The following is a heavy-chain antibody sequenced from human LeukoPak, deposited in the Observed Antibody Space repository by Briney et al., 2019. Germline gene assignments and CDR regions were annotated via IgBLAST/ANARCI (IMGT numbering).Heavy chain of an antibody. J-gene: IGHJ4*02. CDR2: IYYSGST. Sequence: SETLSLTCTVSGGSISSYYWSWIRQPPGKGLEWIGYIYYSGSTNYNPSLKSRVTISVDTSKNQFSLKLGSVTAADTAVYYCARVPPPEYCSSTSCRAGVFDYWGQGTLVTVSS. CDR1: GGSISSYY. CDR3: ARVPPPEYCSSTSCRAGVFDY. V-gene: IGHV4-59*01. D-gene: IGHD2-2*01.